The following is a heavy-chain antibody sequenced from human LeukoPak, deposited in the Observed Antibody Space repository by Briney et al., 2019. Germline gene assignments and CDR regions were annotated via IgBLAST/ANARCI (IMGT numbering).Heavy chain of an antibody. J-gene: IGHJ5*02. CDR3: ATDHSMANTAWWFDP. Sequence: ASVKVSCKASGYTFTNFYMNWVRQAPGQGLECMGIFNPISGGTDYPQKFQGRITMSRDTSTSTVYMELSSLRSEDTAFYYCATDHSMANTAWWFDPWGQGTLVTVSS. D-gene: IGHD5-24*01. CDR1: GYTFTNFY. CDR2: FNPISGGT. V-gene: IGHV1-46*01.